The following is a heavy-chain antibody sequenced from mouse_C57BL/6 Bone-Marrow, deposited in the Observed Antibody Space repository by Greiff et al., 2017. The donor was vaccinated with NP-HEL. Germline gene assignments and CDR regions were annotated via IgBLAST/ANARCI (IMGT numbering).Heavy chain of an antibody. J-gene: IGHJ4*01. CDR2: IYPGDGDT. Sequence: VKLMESGPELVKPGASVKISCKASGYAFSSSWMNWVKQRPGKGLEWIGRIYPGDGDTNYNGKFKGKATLTADKSSSTAYMQLSSLTSEDSAVYFCARGGYDYDHYYAMDYWGQGTSVTVSS. D-gene: IGHD2-4*01. CDR3: ARGGYDYDHYYAMDY. V-gene: IGHV1-82*01. CDR1: GYAFSSSW.